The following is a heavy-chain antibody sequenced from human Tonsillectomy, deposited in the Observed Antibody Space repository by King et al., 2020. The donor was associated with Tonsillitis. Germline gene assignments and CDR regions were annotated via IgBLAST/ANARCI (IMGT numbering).Heavy chain of an antibody. CDR2: IKSKIDGGTT. CDR1: GFTFSNAW. V-gene: IGHV3-15*01. CDR3: TTDRGTY. Sequence: VQLVESGGGLVKPGGSLRLSCAVSGFTFSNAWMTWVRQAPGKGLEWVGRIKSKIDGGTTDYAAPLKGRFTISRDDSKNTLYLQVNSLKTEDTAVYYCTTDRGTYWGQGTLVTVSS. J-gene: IGHJ4*02. D-gene: IGHD1-1*01.